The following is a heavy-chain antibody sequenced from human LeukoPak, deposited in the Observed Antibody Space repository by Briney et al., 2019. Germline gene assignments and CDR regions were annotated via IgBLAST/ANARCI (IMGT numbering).Heavy chain of an antibody. V-gene: IGHV4-59*01. D-gene: IGHD5-12*01. J-gene: IGHJ4*02. CDR2: IFYSGTT. Sequence: SETLSLTCTVSGGSISSYYWSWIRQPPGKGLEWIGFIFYSGTTNYNPSLKSRVTISVDTSKNQFSLKLSSVTAADTAVYYCARVSGYDWESFYDYWGQGTLVTVAS. CDR3: ARVSGYDWESFYDY. CDR1: GGSISSYY.